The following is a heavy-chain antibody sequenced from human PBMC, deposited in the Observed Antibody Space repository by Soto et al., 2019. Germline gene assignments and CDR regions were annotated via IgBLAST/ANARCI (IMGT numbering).Heavy chain of an antibody. Sequence: QVQLVQSGAEVKKPGSSVKVSCKASGGTFSSYAISWVRQAPGQGLEWMGGIIPIFGTANYAQKFQGRVTITADESTSTAYMELSSLRSEDTAVYYCARDPRHQNYYDSSGYYRYWGQGTLVTVSS. D-gene: IGHD3-22*01. V-gene: IGHV1-69*01. CDR1: GGTFSSYA. CDR3: ARDPRHQNYYDSSGYYRY. J-gene: IGHJ4*02. CDR2: IIPIFGTA.